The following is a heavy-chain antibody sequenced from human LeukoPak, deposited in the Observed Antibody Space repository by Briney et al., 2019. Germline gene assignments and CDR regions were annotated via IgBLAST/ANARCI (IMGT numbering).Heavy chain of an antibody. CDR3: ARSRGVATIPYGMDV. CDR2: ISWNSGSI. D-gene: IGHD5-12*01. J-gene: IGHJ6*02. CDR1: GFTFDDYA. V-gene: IGHV3-9*01. Sequence: QAGGSLRLSCAASGFTFDDYAMHWVRQAPGKGLEWVSGISWNSGSIGYADSVKGRFTISRDNAKNSLYLQMNSLRAEDTAVYYCARSRGVATIPYGMDVWGQGTTVTVSS.